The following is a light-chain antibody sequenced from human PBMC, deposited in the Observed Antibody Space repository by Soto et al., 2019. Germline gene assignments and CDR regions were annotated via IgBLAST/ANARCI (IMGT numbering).Light chain of an antibody. Sequence: EIVVTQSPATLSVSPGERVTLSCRASHSVSSNLAWYQQKPGQAPRLLIYGASTRATGIPARFSGSGSGTEFTLPISSLQSEDFAVYYCQQYNNWPPYTFGQGTKLEIK. J-gene: IGKJ2*01. CDR2: GAS. CDR3: QQYNNWPPYT. V-gene: IGKV3-15*01. CDR1: HSVSSN.